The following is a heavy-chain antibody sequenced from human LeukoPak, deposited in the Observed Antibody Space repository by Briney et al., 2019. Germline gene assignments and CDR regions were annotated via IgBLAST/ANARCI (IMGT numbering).Heavy chain of an antibody. D-gene: IGHD6-19*01. Sequence: GGSLRLSCAVSGFTFSSSWMHWVRQAPGKGLVWVSHIKTDGSTTAYADSVKGRFTISRDNAKNTLYLQMNSLRAEDTGVYYCAKSLDAQAVADPFDYWGQGTLVTVSS. CDR1: GFTFSSSW. V-gene: IGHV3-74*01. CDR3: AKSLDAQAVADPFDY. CDR2: IKTDGSTT. J-gene: IGHJ4*02.